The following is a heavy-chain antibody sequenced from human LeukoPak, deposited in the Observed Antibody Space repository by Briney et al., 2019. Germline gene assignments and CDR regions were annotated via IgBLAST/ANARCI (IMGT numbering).Heavy chain of an antibody. CDR3: ARASGYLDY. D-gene: IGHD2-15*01. J-gene: IGHJ4*02. CDR2: ITGSGGST. CDR1: GFTFSTYG. Sequence: GGTLRLSCAASGFTFSTYGMSWVRQAPGKGLEWVSAITGSGGSTYYADSVQGRFTISRDNSKNTLYLQMNSLRAEDTAVYYCARASGYLDYWGQGTLVTVSS. V-gene: IGHV3-23*01.